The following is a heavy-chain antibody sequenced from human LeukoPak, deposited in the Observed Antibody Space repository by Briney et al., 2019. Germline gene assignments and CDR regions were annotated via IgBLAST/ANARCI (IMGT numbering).Heavy chain of an antibody. D-gene: IGHD1-26*01. CDR3: VRDGGRSYEDWFAR. CDR1: GYIFTNFG. J-gene: IGHJ5*02. Sequence: ASVKVSCKASGYIFTNFGISWGRQARGQGLEWMGWISGDNGNTKYVQKFQGRVTMTTDTSTSTAYMGQRSLRADETSVYYCVRDGGRSYEDWFARWGQGSMVTVSS. CDR2: ISGDNGNT. V-gene: IGHV1-18*01.